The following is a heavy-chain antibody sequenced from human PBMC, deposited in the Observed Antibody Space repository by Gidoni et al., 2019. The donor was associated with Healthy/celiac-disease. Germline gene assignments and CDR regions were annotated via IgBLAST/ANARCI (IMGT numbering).Heavy chain of an antibody. CDR3: AKGIPHDY. CDR1: GFTFSSYG. D-gene: IGHD5-18*01. V-gene: IGHV3-30*18. Sequence: QVHLVESGGGVVQPGRSLRLPCAASGFTFSSYGMHWVRQDPGKGLEWVAVISYDGRRKYYADPVKGRFTISRDNSKNTLYLQMNSLRAEDTAVYYCAKGIPHDYWGQGTLVTVSS. J-gene: IGHJ4*02. CDR2: ISYDGRRK.